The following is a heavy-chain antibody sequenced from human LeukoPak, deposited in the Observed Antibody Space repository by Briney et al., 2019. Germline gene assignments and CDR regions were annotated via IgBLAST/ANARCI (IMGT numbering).Heavy chain of an antibody. CDR2: IGTSGDT. J-gene: IGHJ5*01. CDR3: VRGGKAYNDEKSFDF. CDR1: GFTFRNYD. V-gene: IGHV3-13*01. D-gene: IGHD1-14*01. Sequence: GGSLRLSCAASGFTFRNYDMHWVRQATGKGLEWVSAIGTSGDTHYVDSVEGRFTISRDDDKNSLYLQMNNLRAGDTAFYYCVRGGKAYNDEKSFDFRGQGTLVTVSP.